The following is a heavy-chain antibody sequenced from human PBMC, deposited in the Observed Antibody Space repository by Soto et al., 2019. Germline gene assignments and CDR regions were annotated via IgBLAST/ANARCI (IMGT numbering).Heavy chain of an antibody. V-gene: IGHV4-61*01. Sequence: PSETLSLTCAVSGASVSSGSHYWSWIRQPPGKGLEWIGYIYDYGSTNYNPSLKSRVTISLDTSKNQFSLKVGSVTAADTAVYYCAGSSLYGMDVWGQGTTVTVSS. D-gene: IGHD3-10*01. CDR2: IYDYGST. CDR1: GASVSSGSHY. J-gene: IGHJ6*02. CDR3: AGSSLYGMDV.